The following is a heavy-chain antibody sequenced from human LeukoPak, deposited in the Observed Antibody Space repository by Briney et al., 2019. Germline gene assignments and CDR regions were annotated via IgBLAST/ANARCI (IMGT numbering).Heavy chain of an antibody. CDR1: GGSFSGYY. Sequence: KSSETLSLTCAVYGGSFSGYYWSWIRQPPGKGLEWIGEINHSGSTNYNPSLKSRVTISVDTSKNQFSLRLSSVTAADTAVYYCARALRYYGPYYYMDVWGKGTTVTVSS. J-gene: IGHJ6*03. CDR2: INHSGST. D-gene: IGHD3-10*01. V-gene: IGHV4-34*01. CDR3: ARALRYYGPYYYMDV.